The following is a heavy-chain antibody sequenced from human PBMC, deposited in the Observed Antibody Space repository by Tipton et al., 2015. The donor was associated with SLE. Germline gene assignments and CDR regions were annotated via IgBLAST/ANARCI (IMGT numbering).Heavy chain of an antibody. CDR1: NYSITTSHW. D-gene: IGHD6-6*01. J-gene: IGHJ2*01. Sequence: TLSLTCAVSNYSITTSHWWGWIRQPPGKGLEWIGYIYFTGTTYYNPSLKSRVTMSINTSKNHFSLNLSSVTAIDTAVYYCARVYSSSSEYFDLWGRGTLVTVSS. V-gene: IGHV4-28*03. CDR3: ARVYSSSSEYFDL. CDR2: IYFTGTT.